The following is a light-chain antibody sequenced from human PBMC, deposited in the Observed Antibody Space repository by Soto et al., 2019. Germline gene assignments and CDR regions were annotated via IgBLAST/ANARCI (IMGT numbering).Light chain of an antibody. V-gene: IGLV2-14*01. J-gene: IGLJ1*01. Sequence: QAVVTQPASVSGSPGQSITISCTGTSSDVGGYNYVSWYQQHPGKAPKLMIYDVSNRPSGVSNRFSGSKSGNTASLTISGLQAEDEADYYCSSYTSSSTPWVFGTGTQLTVL. CDR1: SSDVGGYNY. CDR3: SSYTSSSTPWV. CDR2: DVS.